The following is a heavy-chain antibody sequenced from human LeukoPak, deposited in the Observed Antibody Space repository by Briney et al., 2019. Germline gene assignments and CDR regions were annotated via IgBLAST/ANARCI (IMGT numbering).Heavy chain of an antibody. J-gene: IGHJ4*02. D-gene: IGHD2-15*01. Sequence: PGGSLRLSCAASGFTFSSYAMSWVRQAPGKGLEWVSAISGSGGSTYYADSVKGRFTISRDNSKNTLYLQMNSLRAEDTAVYYCAKAHSPSMVVAAFYWGQGTLVTVSS. V-gene: IGHV3-23*01. CDR3: AKAHSPSMVVAAFY. CDR1: GFTFSSYA. CDR2: ISGSGGST.